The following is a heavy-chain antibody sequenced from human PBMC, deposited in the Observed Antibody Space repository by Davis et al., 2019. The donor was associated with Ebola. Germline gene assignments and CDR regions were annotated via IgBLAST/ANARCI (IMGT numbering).Heavy chain of an antibody. Sequence: MPSETLSLTCAVSGGSISSSNWWSWVRQPPGKGLEWIGEIYHSGNTNYNPSLKSRVTISVDKSKKQFSLKLSSLTAEDTAVYYCTRDWDDYGDYGMDVWGQGTTVTVSS. CDR1: GGSISSSNW. J-gene: IGHJ6*02. V-gene: IGHV4-4*02. CDR2: IYHSGNT. D-gene: IGHD3-16*01. CDR3: TRDWDDYGDYGMDV.